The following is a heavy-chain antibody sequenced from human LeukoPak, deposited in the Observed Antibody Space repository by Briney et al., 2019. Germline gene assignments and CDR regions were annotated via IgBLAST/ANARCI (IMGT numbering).Heavy chain of an antibody. CDR2: IKQAGTEI. CDR3: ARSGRRYGDYVLWFDP. CDR1: GFTFSNYW. V-gene: IGHV3-7*01. Sequence: SGGSLRLSCAASGFTFSNYWMTWVRQAPGKGLEWVANIKQAGTEINYLDSVKGRFTISRDDARNSVYLQMNSLRAEDTAVYYCARSGRRYGDYVLWFDPWGQGTLVTVSS. J-gene: IGHJ5*02. D-gene: IGHD4-17*01.